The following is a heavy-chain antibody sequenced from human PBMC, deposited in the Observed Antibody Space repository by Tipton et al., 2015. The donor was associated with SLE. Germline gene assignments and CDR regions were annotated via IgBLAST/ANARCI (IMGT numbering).Heavy chain of an antibody. CDR3: ARHTAAGPYTFSSDAMDA. CDR2: VYYSGIT. Sequence: TLSLTCTVSGGSINTSDYFWGWIRQPPGKGLEWIGIVYYSGITYYNPSLQSRISMSVDTSKNQLSLKLNSVTAPDSALFFCARHTAAGPYTFSSDAMDAWAQAPTV. D-gene: IGHD6-13*01. V-gene: IGHV4-39*07. J-gene: IGHJ6*02. CDR1: GGSINTSDYF.